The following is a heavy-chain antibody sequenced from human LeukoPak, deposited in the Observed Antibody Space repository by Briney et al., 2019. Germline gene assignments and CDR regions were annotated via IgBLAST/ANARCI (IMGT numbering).Heavy chain of an antibody. CDR2: IRSKIDGGTT. Sequence: GGSLRLSCAASGFTFTDAWMTWVRQAPGKGLEWVGRIRSKIDGGTTDYAPPVKGRFTISRDDSKNMLYLQMNSLKTEDTAVYYCTTSIVLTGSDYWGQGTLVTVSS. CDR1: GFTFTDAW. D-gene: IGHD2-15*01. J-gene: IGHJ4*02. CDR3: TTSIVLTGSDY. V-gene: IGHV3-15*01.